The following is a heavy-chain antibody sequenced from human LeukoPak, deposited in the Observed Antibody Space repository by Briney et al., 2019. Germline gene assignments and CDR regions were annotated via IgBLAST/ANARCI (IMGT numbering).Heavy chain of an antibody. CDR3: ARVYGGSRSYPPAYFDY. D-gene: IGHD3-10*01. J-gene: IGHJ4*02. Sequence: QPGGSLRLSCAASGFTFSSYWMHWVRQAPGKELVWVSRLNTDGSNTIYADSVKGRFTISRDNAKNTLYLQMNSLRAEDTAVYYCARVYGGSRSYPPAYFDYWGQGTLVTVSS. V-gene: IGHV3-74*01. CDR1: GFTFSSYW. CDR2: LNTDGSNT.